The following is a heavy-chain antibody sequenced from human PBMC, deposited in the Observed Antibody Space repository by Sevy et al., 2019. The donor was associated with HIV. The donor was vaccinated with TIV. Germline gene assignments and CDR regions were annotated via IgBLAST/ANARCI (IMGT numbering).Heavy chain of an antibody. CDR2: IYYNSGST. J-gene: IGHJ4*02. Sequence: SETLSLTCTVSGDSISSYYWNWIRQSPGKGLEWIGYIYYNSGSTNYNPSLKSRVTMSVDTSKNQFSLKLSSMTAADTAVYYCARGRVYGSGSYSFDDWGRGALVTVSS. CDR1: GDSISSYY. V-gene: IGHV4-59*01. CDR3: ARGRVYGSGSYSFDD. D-gene: IGHD3-10*01.